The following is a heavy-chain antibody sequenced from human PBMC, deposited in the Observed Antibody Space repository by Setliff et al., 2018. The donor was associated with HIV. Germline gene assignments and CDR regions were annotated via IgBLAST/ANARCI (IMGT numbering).Heavy chain of an antibody. CDR3: AGENPDGWLHHYTDV. V-gene: IGHV4-34*01. Sequence: SETLSLTCTVSGGSFSDYYGSWIRQPPGKGLEWIGEINHSGTTNSNTSLKSRVTISVDTSKNQSSMRLTSVTAADSAVYYCAGENPDGWLHHYTDVWGKGTTVTVSS. CDR1: GGSFSDYY. D-gene: IGHD2-15*01. J-gene: IGHJ6*03. CDR2: INHSGTT.